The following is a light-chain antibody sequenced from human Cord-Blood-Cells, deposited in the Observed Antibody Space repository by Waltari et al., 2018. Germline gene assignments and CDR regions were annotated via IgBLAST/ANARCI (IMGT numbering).Light chain of an antibody. CDR1: QSISSY. Sequence: DIQMTQYQYPLSASVGDRVTITYRASQSISSYLNWYQQKAGKAPKHLIYAGSSLQSGGPSRFSGSGSGTDFTVAISSLQPEDFATYYCQQSYSTPYSFGQGTKLEIK. J-gene: IGKJ2*03. V-gene: IGKV1-39*01. CDR2: AGS. CDR3: QQSYSTPYS.